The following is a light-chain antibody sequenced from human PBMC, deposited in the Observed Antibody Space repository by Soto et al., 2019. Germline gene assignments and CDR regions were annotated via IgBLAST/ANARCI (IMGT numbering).Light chain of an antibody. CDR1: QAISSY. Sequence: DIQLTQSPSFLSASVGDRVTITCRASQAISSYLAWFQQRPGKAPKVLIYAASTLKSGVPSRFSGSASGTEFILTISRLQSEDFANFFCRQLDSYPWTFGQGTKVEIK. J-gene: IGKJ1*01. CDR3: RQLDSYPWT. V-gene: IGKV1-9*01. CDR2: AAS.